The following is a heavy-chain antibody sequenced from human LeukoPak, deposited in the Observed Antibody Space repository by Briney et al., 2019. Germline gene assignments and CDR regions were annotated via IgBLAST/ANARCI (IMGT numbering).Heavy chain of an antibody. CDR2: IIPIFGTA. CDR3: ARGVRFLEWLFGAFDI. D-gene: IGHD3-3*01. Sequence: ASVKVSCKASGYTFTSYGISWVRQAPGQGLEWMGGIIPIFGTANYAQKFQGRVTITADESTSTAYMELSSLRSEDTAVYYCARGVRFLEWLFGAFDIWGQGTMVTVSS. J-gene: IGHJ3*02. V-gene: IGHV1-69*13. CDR1: GYTFTSYG.